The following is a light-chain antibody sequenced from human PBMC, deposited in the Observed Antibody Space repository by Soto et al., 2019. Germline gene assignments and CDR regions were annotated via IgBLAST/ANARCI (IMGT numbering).Light chain of an antibody. CDR2: AAS. CDR3: LQDYNYPWT. Sequence: AIQMTQSPSSLSASVGDRVTITCRASQGIRSDLNWYQQKPGKAPKLLIYAASSLQSGVPSRFSGSGSGTDFTLTISSLQPEDFATYYCLQDYNYPWTFGQGAKVDIK. CDR1: QGIRSD. V-gene: IGKV1-6*01. J-gene: IGKJ1*01.